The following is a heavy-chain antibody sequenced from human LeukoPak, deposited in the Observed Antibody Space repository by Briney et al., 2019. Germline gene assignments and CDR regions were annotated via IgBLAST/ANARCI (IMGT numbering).Heavy chain of an antibody. V-gene: IGHV1-18*01. CDR1: GYTFTSYG. D-gene: IGHD3-10*01. CDR2: ISAYNGNT. J-gene: IGHJ4*03. CDR3: ARDFARFGELLSHDY. Sequence: GASVKVSCKASGYTFTSYGISWVRQAPGQGLEWMGWISAYNGNTNYAQKLQGRVTMTADTSTSTAYMELRSLRSDDTAVYYCARDFARFGELLSHDYWGQGTTVTVSS.